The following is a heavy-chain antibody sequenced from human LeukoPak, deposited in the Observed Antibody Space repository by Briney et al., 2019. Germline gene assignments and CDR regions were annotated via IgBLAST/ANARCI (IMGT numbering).Heavy chain of an antibody. CDR2: IIPIFGTA. CDR1: GGTFISYA. J-gene: IGHJ5*02. Sequence: GASVTVSFKASGGTFISYAISWVRQAPGQGLEWMGWIIPIFGTANYAQKFQGRVTITADESTRTAYMELSSLRSEDTAVYYCARDTRHRYCSSTSCYRGWLDPWGQGTLVTVSS. D-gene: IGHD2-2*01. CDR3: ARDTRHRYCSSTSCYRGWLDP. V-gene: IGHV1-69*13.